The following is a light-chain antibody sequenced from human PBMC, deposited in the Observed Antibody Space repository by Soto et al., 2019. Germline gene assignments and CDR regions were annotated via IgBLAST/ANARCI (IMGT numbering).Light chain of an antibody. V-gene: IGLV2-8*01. J-gene: IGLJ1*01. Sequence: QSALTQPPSASGSPGQSVTISCTGTSSDVGGYNYVSWYQQHPGKAPKLMIYEVSKRPSGVPDRFSGSKSGNTASLTVSGXQAEDEADYYCSSYAGSTPYVFGTGTKLTVL. CDR3: SSYAGSTPYV. CDR1: SSDVGGYNY. CDR2: EVS.